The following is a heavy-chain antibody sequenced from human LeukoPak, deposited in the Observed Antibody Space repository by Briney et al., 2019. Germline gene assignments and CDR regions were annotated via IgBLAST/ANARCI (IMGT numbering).Heavy chain of an antibody. D-gene: IGHD5-12*01. CDR2: IDADGSSA. CDR1: GITFSYYW. J-gene: IGHJ4*02. V-gene: IGHV3-74*01. Sequence: GGSLRLSCAASGITFSYYWMHWVRQAPWKGLVWFSRIDADGSSATYADSVKGRFTISRDNAKNTLYLQMNSLRVEDTAVYYCAREGGYDPFEYWGQGTLVTVSS. CDR3: AREGGYDPFEY.